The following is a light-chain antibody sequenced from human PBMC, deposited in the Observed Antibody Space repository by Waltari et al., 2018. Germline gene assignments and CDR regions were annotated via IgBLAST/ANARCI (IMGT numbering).Light chain of an antibody. CDR3: QQRSNWPAT. Sequence: DIVLTQSPATLSLSPGERATLSCRASQSVRNYLAWYQQRPGQAPKPLIYAASNRATGIPARFSGSESETDFTLTISSLEPEDFAVYYCQQRSNWPATFGQGTKVEIK. CDR2: AAS. CDR1: QSVRNY. J-gene: IGKJ1*01. V-gene: IGKV3-11*01.